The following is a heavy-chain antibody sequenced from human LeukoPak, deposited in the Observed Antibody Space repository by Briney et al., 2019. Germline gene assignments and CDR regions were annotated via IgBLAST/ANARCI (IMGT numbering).Heavy chain of an antibody. J-gene: IGHJ5*02. V-gene: IGHV4-61*08. CDR3: ARGAGYCSSTSCYPFWFDP. CDR2: IYYSGST. Sequence: SETLSLTCTVSGGSISSSGYYWGWIRQSPGEGLEWIGYIYYSGSTNYNPSLKSRVTISVDTSKNQFSLKLSSVTAADTAVYYCARGAGYCSSTSCYPFWFDPWGQGTLVTVSS. D-gene: IGHD2-2*01. CDR1: GGSISSSGYY.